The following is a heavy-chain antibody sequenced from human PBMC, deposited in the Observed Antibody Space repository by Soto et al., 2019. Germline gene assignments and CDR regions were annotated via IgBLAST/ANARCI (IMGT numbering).Heavy chain of an antibody. Sequence: VQLVESGGGLVQPGGSLGLSCTASGFTFSNYWMYWVRQAPGKGLVWVSRISGDGSSTYYADSVEGRFTISRDNAKNTLYLQMNSLRVEDTAVYYCARGSNGWSGIDYWGQGILVTVS. V-gene: IGHV3-74*01. CDR2: ISGDGSST. CDR3: ARGSNGWSGIDY. CDR1: GFTFSNYW. J-gene: IGHJ4*02. D-gene: IGHD6-19*01.